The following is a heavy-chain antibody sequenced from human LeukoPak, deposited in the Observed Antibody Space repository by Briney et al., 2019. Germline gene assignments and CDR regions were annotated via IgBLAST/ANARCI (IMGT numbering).Heavy chain of an antibody. D-gene: IGHD4-17*01. CDR1: GGTFSSYA. J-gene: IGHJ3*02. CDR3: ARGSGDDAFDI. CDR2: IIPIFGTA. Sequence: SVKVSCKASGGTFSSYAISWVRQAPGQGLEWMGRIIPIFGTANYAQKFQGGVAITTDESTSTAYMELSSLRSEDTAVYYCARGSGDDAFDIWGQGTIVTVSS. V-gene: IGHV1-69*05.